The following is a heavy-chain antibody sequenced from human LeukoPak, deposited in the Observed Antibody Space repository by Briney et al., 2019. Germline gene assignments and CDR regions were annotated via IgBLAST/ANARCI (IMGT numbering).Heavy chain of an antibody. Sequence: PGGSLRLSCAASGFTFSSYAMTWVRQAPGKGLEWVSAISGSSGNTYYADSVKGRFTISRDNSRDNSKNTLYLQMNSLRAEDTAVYFCAKAASGYYYDSSGYYSLQFDYWGQGTLVTVSS. CDR1: GFTFSSYA. CDR2: ISGSSGNT. D-gene: IGHD3-22*01. CDR3: AKAASGYYYDSSGYYSLQFDY. V-gene: IGHV3-23*01. J-gene: IGHJ4*02.